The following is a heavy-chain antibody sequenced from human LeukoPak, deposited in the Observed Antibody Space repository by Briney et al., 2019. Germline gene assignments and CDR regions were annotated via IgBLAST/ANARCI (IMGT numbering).Heavy chain of an antibody. V-gene: IGHV1-46*01. CDR3: ARDWDRIEYSSSSGLSDF. Sequence: ASVKVSCKASGCTFTSYYMHWVRQAPGQGLEWMGIINPSGGSTSYAQKFQGRVTMTRDMSTSTVYMELSSLRSEDTVVYYCARDWDRIEYSSSSGLSDFWGQGTLVTVSS. J-gene: IGHJ4*02. CDR2: INPSGGST. D-gene: IGHD6-6*01. CDR1: GCTFTSYY.